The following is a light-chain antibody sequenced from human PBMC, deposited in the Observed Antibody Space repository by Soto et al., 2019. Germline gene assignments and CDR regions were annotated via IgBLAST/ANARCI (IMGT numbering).Light chain of an antibody. CDR3: SSYTCSSTPYV. CDR1: STDVGGSSY. J-gene: IGLJ1*01. Sequence: QSALTQPASVSGSPGQSITISCTGTSTDVGGSSYVSWYQHHPGKAPRLMIYDVSNRPSGVSDRFSGSKSGNTASLTISGLQAEDEADYYCSSYTCSSTPYVFGPGSKVTVL. CDR2: DVS. V-gene: IGLV2-14*03.